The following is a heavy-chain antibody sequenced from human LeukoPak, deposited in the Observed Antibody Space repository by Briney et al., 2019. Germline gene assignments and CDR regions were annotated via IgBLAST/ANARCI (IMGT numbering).Heavy chain of an antibody. CDR3: ASPSSPLITLSYFDY. V-gene: IGHV3-33*01. CDR1: GFIFSHFG. D-gene: IGHD3-22*01. Sequence: QPGGSLRLSCATSGFIFSHFGMHWVRQAPGKGLEWVAAIQSDGSQKYFADSVKGRSTISRDNSKNTLYLQMNSLRAEDTAVYYCASPSSPLITLSYFDYWGQGTLVTVSS. J-gene: IGHJ4*02. CDR2: IQSDGSQK.